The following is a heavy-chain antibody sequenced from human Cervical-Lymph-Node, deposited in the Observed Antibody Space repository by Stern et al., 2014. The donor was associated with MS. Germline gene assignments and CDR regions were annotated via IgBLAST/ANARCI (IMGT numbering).Heavy chain of an antibody. CDR2: FDPEDGET. CDR3: ATDTPPYYSSSWYGPGY. J-gene: IGHJ4*02. D-gene: IGHD6-13*01. V-gene: IGHV1-24*01. CDR1: GYTLTELS. Sequence: QVQLLQPGAEVRKPGASVKVSCKVSGYTLTELSMHWVRQAPGKGLEWMGGFDPEDGETVYAQKFQGRVTMTEDTSTDTAYMELSSLRSEDTAVYYCATDTPPYYSSSWYGPGYWGQGTLVTVSS.